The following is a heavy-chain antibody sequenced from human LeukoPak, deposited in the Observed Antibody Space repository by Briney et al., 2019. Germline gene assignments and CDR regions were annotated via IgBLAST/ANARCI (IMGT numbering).Heavy chain of an antibody. J-gene: IGHJ5*02. D-gene: IGHD2-15*01. V-gene: IGHV4-34*01. CDR2: INHSGST. CDR3: ARGLPFIVVVVAARWFDP. Sequence: SSETLSLTCTVSGGFIRDSGYYWGWIRQPPGKGLEWIGEINHSGSTNYSPSLKSRVTISVDTSKNQFSLKLGSVTAADTAVYYCARGLPFIVVVVAARWFDPWGQGTLVTVSS. CDR1: GGFIRDSGYY.